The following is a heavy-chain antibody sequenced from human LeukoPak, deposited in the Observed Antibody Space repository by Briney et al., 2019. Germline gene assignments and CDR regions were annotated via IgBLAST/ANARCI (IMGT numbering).Heavy chain of an antibody. J-gene: IGHJ4*02. D-gene: IGHD6-19*01. V-gene: IGHV3-48*01. CDR3: ARDFGARGWLDY. Sequence: GGSLRLSCAASGFNFNVYSMTWVRQAPGKGLEWLSYISSSGRTIYYADSVKGRFSISRDNAKNSLFLQMNSLRAEDTAVYYCARDFGARGWLDYWGQGTLVTVSS. CDR1: GFNFNVYS. CDR2: ISSSGRTI.